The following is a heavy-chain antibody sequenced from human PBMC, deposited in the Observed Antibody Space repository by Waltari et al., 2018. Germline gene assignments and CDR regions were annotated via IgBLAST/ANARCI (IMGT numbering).Heavy chain of an antibody. CDR1: GYTLTDFS. CDR3: ATVAVDTAMVTLGYFQH. J-gene: IGHJ1*01. Sequence: QVQLVQSGAEVKKPGASVKVSCKVSGYTLTDFSMHWVRQDTGKGLEWMGGFDPEEGETIYAQKFQGRVTMTEDTSTDTAYMELSSLRSEDTAVYYCATVAVDTAMVTLGYFQHWGQGTLVTVSS. D-gene: IGHD5-18*01. CDR2: FDPEEGET. V-gene: IGHV1-24*01.